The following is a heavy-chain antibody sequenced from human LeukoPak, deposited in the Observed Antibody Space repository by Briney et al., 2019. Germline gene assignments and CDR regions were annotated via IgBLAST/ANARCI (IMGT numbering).Heavy chain of an antibody. D-gene: IGHD3-3*01. J-gene: IGHJ3*02. CDR1: GFTVSSSY. Sequence: PGGSLRLSCAASGFTVSSSYMSWVRQAPGKGLEWVAFIRYDGSNKYYADSVKGRFTISRDNSKNTLYLQMNSLRAEDTAVYYCAKGSTTEWLLGNDAFDIWGQGTMVTVSS. V-gene: IGHV3-30*02. CDR2: IRYDGSNK. CDR3: AKGSTTEWLLGNDAFDI.